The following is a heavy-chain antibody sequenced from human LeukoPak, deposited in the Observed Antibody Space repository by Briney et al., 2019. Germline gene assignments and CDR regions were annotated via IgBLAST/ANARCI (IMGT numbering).Heavy chain of an antibody. J-gene: IGHJ4*02. CDR1: GGSFGGYY. D-gene: IGHD4-17*01. CDR3: ARGRSWYGDSYFDC. CDR2: INHSGST. Sequence: SETLSLTCAVYGGSFGGYYWSWIRHPPGKGLEWIGEINHSGSTNYNPSLKGRVTISVDTSKSQFSLKLSSETAADTAVYYCARGRSWYGDSYFDCWGQGTLVTVS. V-gene: IGHV4-34*01.